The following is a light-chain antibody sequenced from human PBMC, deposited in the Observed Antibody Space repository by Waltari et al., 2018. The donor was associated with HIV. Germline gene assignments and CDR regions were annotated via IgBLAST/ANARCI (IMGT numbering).Light chain of an antibody. J-gene: IGLJ1*01. Sequence: QSALTQPASVSGSPGQSITISCTGTSSNVGSYNLVSWYQQHPGRAPKVMIYEVSKRPSGVSNRFSGSKSGNTASLTISGLQAEDEADYYCAAWNDRLSGYVFGTGTKVTV. CDR1: SSNVGSYNL. CDR2: EVS. CDR3: AAWNDRLSGYV. V-gene: IGLV2-23*02.